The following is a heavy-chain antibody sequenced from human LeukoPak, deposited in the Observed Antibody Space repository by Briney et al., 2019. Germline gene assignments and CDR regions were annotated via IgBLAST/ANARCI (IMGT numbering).Heavy chain of an antibody. V-gene: IGHV4-61*02. J-gene: IGHJ4*02. Sequence: SETLSLTCTVSGGSISSGSYYWSWVRQPAGKGLEWIGRIYTSGSTNYNPSLKSRVTISVDTSKNQFSLKLSSVTAADTAVYYCARRGGYYNGSQYWGQGTLVTVSS. D-gene: IGHD1-26*01. CDR1: GGSISSGSYY. CDR2: IYTSGST. CDR3: ARRGGYYNGSQY.